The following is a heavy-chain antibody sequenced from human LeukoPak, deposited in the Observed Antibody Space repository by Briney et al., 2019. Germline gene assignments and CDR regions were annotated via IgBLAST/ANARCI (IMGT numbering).Heavy chain of an antibody. CDR1: GFTFSSHS. J-gene: IGHJ4*02. Sequence: GGSLRLSCAASGFTFSSHSMNWVRQAPGKGLEWVSYISSSSSTIYYADSVKGRFTISRDNAKNSLYLQMNSLRAEDTAVYYCARFPGYSSSPIDYWGQGTLVTVSS. CDR3: ARFPGYSSSPIDY. V-gene: IGHV3-48*01. D-gene: IGHD6-6*01. CDR2: ISSSSSTI.